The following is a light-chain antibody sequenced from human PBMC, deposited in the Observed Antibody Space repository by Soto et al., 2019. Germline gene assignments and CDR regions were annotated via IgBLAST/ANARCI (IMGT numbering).Light chain of an antibody. CDR3: QQYGSSRT. CDR2: GAS. CDR1: QSLSSSY. J-gene: IGKJ1*01. V-gene: IGKV3-20*01. Sequence: EIALTQSPGTLSLSPGEIATLSFRASQSLSSSYIAWYQQKPGQAPRLLIYGASSRATGIPDRFSGSGSGTDFTLTISRLEPEDFAVYYCQQYGSSRTFGQGTKVDIK.